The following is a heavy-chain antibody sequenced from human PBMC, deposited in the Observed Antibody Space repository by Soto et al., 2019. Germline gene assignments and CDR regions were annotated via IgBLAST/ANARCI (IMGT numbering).Heavy chain of an antibody. V-gene: IGHV4-30-2*01. J-gene: IGHJ5*02. CDR2: IYHSGST. CDR3: ARVPDR. D-gene: IGHD2-2*01. Sequence: SDTLSLTCARSAVSISSGGYSWSWIRQPPGKGLEWIGYIYHSGSTYYNPSLKSRVTISVDRSKNQFSLKLSSVTAADTAVYYCARVPDRWGQGTLVTVSS. CDR1: AVSISSGGYS.